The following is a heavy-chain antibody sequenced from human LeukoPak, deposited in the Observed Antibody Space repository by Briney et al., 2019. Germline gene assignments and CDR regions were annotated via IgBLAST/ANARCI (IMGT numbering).Heavy chain of an antibody. CDR3: ARGTLNGDLLSPFDY. CDR1: GGSISSYY. Sequence: SETLSLTCSVSGGSISSYYWSWIRQPPGKGLKWIGYIHYSGNSNYNPSLKSRVTISVDTSKNQFSLNLSSVTAADTAVYYCARGTLNGDLLSPFDYWGQGTLVTVSS. D-gene: IGHD3-10*01. V-gene: IGHV4-59*08. CDR2: IHYSGNS. J-gene: IGHJ4*02.